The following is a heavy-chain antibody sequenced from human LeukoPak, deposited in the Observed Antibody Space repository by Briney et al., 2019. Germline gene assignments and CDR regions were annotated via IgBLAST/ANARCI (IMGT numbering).Heavy chain of an antibody. CDR2: ISSDGTKE. CDR1: GITFSPHI. J-gene: IGHJ6*02. Sequence: PGGSLRLSCAASGITFSPHIMCWVRQAPGKGLEWVTTISSDGTKEYYADSVKGRFTISRDNSKNTLSLQISSLRAEDTAMYYCATAPHGMDVWGQGTTVTVSS. CDR3: ATAPHGMDV. V-gene: IGHV3-30*03.